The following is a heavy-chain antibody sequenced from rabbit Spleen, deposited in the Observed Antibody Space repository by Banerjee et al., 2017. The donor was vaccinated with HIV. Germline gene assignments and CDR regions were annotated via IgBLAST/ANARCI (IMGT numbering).Heavy chain of an antibody. D-gene: IGHD4-1*01. V-gene: IGHV1S47*01. Sequence: QEQLVESGGGLVQPGGSLKLSCKASGFDFSSYGVSWVRQAPGKGLEWIGYIDPVFGSTVYATWVNGRFNISSDNAQSTVDLKMTSLTAADTATYFCARAIVPWLGLSRLDLWAQAPWSPS. J-gene: IGHJ3*01. CDR3: ARAIVPWLGLSRLDL. CDR1: GFDFSSYG. CDR2: IDPVFGST.